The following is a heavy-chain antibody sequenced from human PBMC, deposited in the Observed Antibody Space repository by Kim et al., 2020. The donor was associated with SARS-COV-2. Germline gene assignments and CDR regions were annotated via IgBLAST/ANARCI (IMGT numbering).Heavy chain of an antibody. Sequence: VKGRLTLTRENAKNSLYLQMNSLRAGDTAVYYCARAFYDILTGTRYFDLWGRGTLVTVSS. V-gene: IGHV3-13*01. CDR3: ARAFYDILTGTRYFDL. J-gene: IGHJ2*01. D-gene: IGHD3-9*01.